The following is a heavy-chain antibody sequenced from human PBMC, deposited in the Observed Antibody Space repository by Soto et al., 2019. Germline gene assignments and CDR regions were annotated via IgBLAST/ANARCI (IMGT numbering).Heavy chain of an antibody. J-gene: IGHJ4*02. D-gene: IGHD3-22*01. CDR1: GYTFTGYF. Sequence: QVQLVQSGAEVKKPGASVKVSCKASGYTFTGYFMHWVRQAPGQGLEWMGWINPNSGGTNYAQKCQGWVTMTRVTSISTAYMELSRLRSDDTAVYYCARVASNYDDSSGYYFDYWGQGTLVTVSS. CDR2: INPNSGGT. V-gene: IGHV1-2*04. CDR3: ARVASNYDDSSGYYFDY.